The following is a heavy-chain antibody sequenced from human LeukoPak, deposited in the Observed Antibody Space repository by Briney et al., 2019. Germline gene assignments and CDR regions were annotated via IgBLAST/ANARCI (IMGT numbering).Heavy chain of an antibody. CDR1: GFTFDDYA. Sequence: PGGSLRLSCAASGFTFDDYAMHWVRHAPGKGLEWVSGISWNSGSIGYADSVKGRFTISRDNAKNSLYLQMNSLRAEDTALYYCAKDPYGDYVGYFDYWGQGTLVTVSS. V-gene: IGHV3-9*01. CDR2: ISWNSGSI. J-gene: IGHJ4*02. D-gene: IGHD4-17*01. CDR3: AKDPYGDYVGYFDY.